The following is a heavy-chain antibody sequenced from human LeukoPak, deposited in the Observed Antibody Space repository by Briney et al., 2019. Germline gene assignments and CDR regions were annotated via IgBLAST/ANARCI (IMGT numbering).Heavy chain of an antibody. CDR3: ARRSSANWFDP. D-gene: IGHD6-19*01. V-gene: IGHV3-7*01. Sequence: GGSLRLSCAASGFTFSTYWMSWARQAPGKGLEWVAHIKEDGSEKYYVGSVKGRFTISRDNAKNSLYLQMNSLRAEDTAVYYCARRSSANWFDPGGQGTLVTVSP. CDR2: IKEDGSEK. CDR1: GFTFSTYW. J-gene: IGHJ5*02.